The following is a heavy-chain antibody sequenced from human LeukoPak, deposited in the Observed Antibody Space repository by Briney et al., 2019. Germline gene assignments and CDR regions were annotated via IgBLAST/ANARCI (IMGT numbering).Heavy chain of an antibody. CDR3: ARELKHGRYNWFDP. V-gene: IGHV4-4*02. Sequence: SETLSLTCAVSGGSISSSNWWSWVRQPPGKGLEWIGEIYHSGSTNYNPSLKSRVIISVDKSKNQFSLKLSSVTAADTAVYYCARELKHGRYNWFDPWGQGTLVTVSS. D-gene: IGHD4-17*01. CDR2: IYHSGST. J-gene: IGHJ5*02. CDR1: GGSISSSNW.